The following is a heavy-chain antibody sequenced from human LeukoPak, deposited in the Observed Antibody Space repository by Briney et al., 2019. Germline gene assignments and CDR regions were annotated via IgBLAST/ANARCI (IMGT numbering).Heavy chain of an antibody. CDR2: INPSDGDT. D-gene: IGHD2-15*01. V-gene: IGHV1-2*02. J-gene: IGHJ3*02. Sequence: ASVKVSCKTSGYTFTDYYMQWVRQAPGQGLEWMGWINPSDGDTKSARKFQGRVTMTRDTSISTAYLELSRLTSDDTAIYYCARDCSGADCYSGNAFDIWSQGTMVTASS. CDR3: ARDCSGADCYSGNAFDI. CDR1: GYTFTDYY.